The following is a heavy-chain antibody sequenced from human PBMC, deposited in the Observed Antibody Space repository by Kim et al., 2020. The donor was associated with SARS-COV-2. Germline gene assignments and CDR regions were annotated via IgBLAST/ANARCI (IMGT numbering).Heavy chain of an antibody. D-gene: IGHD1-26*01. CDR2: VYYSGNS. V-gene: IGHV4-39*07. Sequence: SETLSLTCTVSGDSITSSSYYWAWIRQPPGKGLEWIGSVYYSGNSYYNPSLKSRVTISIDTAENQFSLKVSAVMAADTAVYYCARDFHSDSGSAEGYFNFWGQGTLVTGSS. J-gene: IGHJ4*02. CDR1: GDSITSSSYY. CDR3: ARDFHSDSGSAEGYFNF.